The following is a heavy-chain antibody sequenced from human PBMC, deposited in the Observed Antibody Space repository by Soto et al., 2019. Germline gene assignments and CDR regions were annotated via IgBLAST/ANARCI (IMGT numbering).Heavy chain of an antibody. CDR1: GFTFSNAW. D-gene: IGHD6-13*01. Sequence: PGGSLRLSCAASGFTFSNAWMSWVRQAPGKGLEWVGRIKSKTDGGTTDYAAPVKGRFTISRDDSKNTLYLQMNSLRAEDTAVYYCARRGPGTYFDYWGQGTLVTVSS. V-gene: IGHV3-15*01. CDR3: ARRGPGTYFDY. CDR2: IKSKTDGGTT. J-gene: IGHJ4*02.